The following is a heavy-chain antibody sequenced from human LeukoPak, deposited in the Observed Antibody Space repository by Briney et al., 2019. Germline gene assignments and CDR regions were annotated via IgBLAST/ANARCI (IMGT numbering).Heavy chain of an antibody. V-gene: IGHV4-34*01. CDR3: ARRGRLLWFGEFYFDY. CDR2: INHSGST. Sequence: PSETLSLTCAVYGGSFSGYYWSWIRQPPGKGLEWIGEINHSGSTNYNPSLKSRVTISVDTSKNQFSLKLSSVTAADTAVYYCARRGRLLWFGEFYFDYWGQGTLVTVSS. CDR1: GGSFSGYY. D-gene: IGHD3-10*01. J-gene: IGHJ4*02.